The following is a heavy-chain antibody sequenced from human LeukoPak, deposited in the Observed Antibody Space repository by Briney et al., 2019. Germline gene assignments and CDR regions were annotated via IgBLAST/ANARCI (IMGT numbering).Heavy chain of an antibody. J-gene: IGHJ5*02. V-gene: IGHV4-59*01. CDR3: ARAGRDIWFGELSS. D-gene: IGHD3-10*01. Sequence: SETLSLTCTVSGGSISSYYWSWIRQPPGKGLEWIGYIYYIGSTNYNPSLKSRVSISIDTSKNQFSLSLSSVTAADTAVYYCARAGRDIWFGELSSWGQGTLVTVSS. CDR1: GGSISSYY. CDR2: IYYIGST.